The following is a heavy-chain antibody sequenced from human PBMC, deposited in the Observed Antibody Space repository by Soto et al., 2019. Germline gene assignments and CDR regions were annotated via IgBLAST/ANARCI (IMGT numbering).Heavy chain of an antibody. CDR2: IRSKANSYAT. V-gene: IGHV3-73*01. Sequence: GGSLRLSCAASGFTFSGSAMHWVRQASGKGLEWVGRIRSKANSYATAYAASVKGRFTISRDDSKNTAYLQMNSLKTEDTAVYYCTQYSGYDNYYYYYYMDVWGKGTTVTVSS. D-gene: IGHD5-12*01. CDR1: GFTFSGSA. CDR3: TQYSGYDNYYYYYYMDV. J-gene: IGHJ6*03.